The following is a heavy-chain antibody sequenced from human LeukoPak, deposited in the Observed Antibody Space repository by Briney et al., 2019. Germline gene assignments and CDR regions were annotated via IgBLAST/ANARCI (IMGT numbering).Heavy chain of an antibody. CDR2: INPNSGGT. D-gene: IGHD3-3*01. V-gene: IGHV1-2*02. CDR3: ASQLAIFGVVIPGGY. CDR1: GYTFTGYY. J-gene: IGHJ4*02. Sequence: GASVNVSCKASGYTFTGYYMHWVRQAPGQGLEWMGWINPNSGGTNYAQKFQGRVTMTRDTSISTAYMKLSRLRSDDTAVYYCASQLAIFGVVIPGGYWGQGTLVTVSS.